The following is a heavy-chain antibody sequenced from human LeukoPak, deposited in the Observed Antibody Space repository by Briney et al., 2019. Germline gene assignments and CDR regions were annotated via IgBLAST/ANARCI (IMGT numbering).Heavy chain of an antibody. V-gene: IGHV3-48*03. Sequence: GGSLRLSCAASGFTVSSHEMNWVRQSPGKGLEWVSHSSTSGSSIYADSVKGRFTISRDNAKNSLYLQMNSLSAEDTAVYYCARALKYGYKNWFDPWGQGTLVTVSS. D-gene: IGHD5-18*01. CDR3: ARALKYGYKNWFDP. CDR1: GFTVSSHE. J-gene: IGHJ5*02. CDR2: SSTSGSSI.